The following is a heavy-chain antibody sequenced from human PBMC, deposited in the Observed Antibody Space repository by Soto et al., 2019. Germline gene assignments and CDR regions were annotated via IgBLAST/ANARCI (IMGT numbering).Heavy chain of an antibody. J-gene: IGHJ4*02. D-gene: IGHD1-7*01. CDR3: ASRDPGTSVDY. V-gene: IGHV4-4*02. CDR1: GNSFTSNNW. CDR2: IYRTGST. Sequence: TSETLSLTCAVSGNSFTSNNWWTWGRQPPGQGLEWIGEIYRTGSTNYNPSLKSRVTISLYKSENKFSLKVNSLTAADKAVYYCASRDPGTSVDYWGQGTLVTVS.